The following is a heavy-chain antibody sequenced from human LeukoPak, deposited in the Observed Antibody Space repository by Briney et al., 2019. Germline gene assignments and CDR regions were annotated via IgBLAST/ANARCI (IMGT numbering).Heavy chain of an antibody. Sequence: GGSLRLSCAASGFTFSSYWMHWVRQAPGKGLVWVSRINSDGSSTSYADSVKGRFTISRDNAKNTLYPQMNSLRAEDTAVYYCARGGYSYAPGYMDVWGKGTTVTISS. CDR2: INSDGSST. D-gene: IGHD5-18*01. V-gene: IGHV3-74*01. CDR1: GFTFSSYW. J-gene: IGHJ6*03. CDR3: ARGGYSYAPGYMDV.